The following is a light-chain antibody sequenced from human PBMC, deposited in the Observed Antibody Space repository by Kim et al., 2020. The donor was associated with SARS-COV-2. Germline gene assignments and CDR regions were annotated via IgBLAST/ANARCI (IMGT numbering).Light chain of an antibody. V-gene: IGLV3-1*01. CDR1: KLGSKY. CDR2: QDN. Sequence: SYELTQPPSVSVSPGQTVSITCSGDKLGSKYACWYQLRPGQSPVLVIYQDNKRPSGIPERFSGSNSGNTATLTISGTQAMDEADYSCQAWDNSTVVFGGGTKLTVL. J-gene: IGLJ2*01. CDR3: QAWDNSTVV.